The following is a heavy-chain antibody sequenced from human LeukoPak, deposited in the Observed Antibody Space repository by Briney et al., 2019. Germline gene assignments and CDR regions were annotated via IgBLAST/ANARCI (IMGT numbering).Heavy chain of an antibody. CDR1: GYTFTSYY. J-gene: IGHJ6*02. CDR2: FDPEDGET. D-gene: IGHD3-3*01. Sequence: ASVKVSCKASGYTFTSYYMHWVRQAPGKGLEGMGGFDPEDGETIYAQKFQGRVTMTEDTSTDTAYMELSSLRSEDTAVYYCVFFFKQKTAYEMDVWGQGTTVTVSS. CDR3: VFFFKQKTAYEMDV. V-gene: IGHV1-24*01.